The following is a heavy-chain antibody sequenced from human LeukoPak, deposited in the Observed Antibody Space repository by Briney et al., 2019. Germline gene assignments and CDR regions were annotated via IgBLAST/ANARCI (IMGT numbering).Heavy chain of an antibody. CDR2: INHSGST. CDR3: ARAIAARKTEFDD. CDR1: GGSLSGYY. D-gene: IGHD6-6*01. Sequence: SETLSLTCAVYGGSLSGYYWSWIRQPPGKGLEWIGEINHSGSTNYNPSLKSRVTISVDTSKNQFSLKLSSVTAADTAVYYCARAIAARKTEFDDWSQGTLVTVSS. J-gene: IGHJ4*02. V-gene: IGHV4-34*01.